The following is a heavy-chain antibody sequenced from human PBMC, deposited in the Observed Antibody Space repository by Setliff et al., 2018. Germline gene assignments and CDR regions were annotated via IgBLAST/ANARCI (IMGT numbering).Heavy chain of an antibody. J-gene: IGHJ6*02. Sequence: PGESLKISCKGSGYSFTNYWIGWVRQMPGKGLEWMGIIYPGDSDTRYSPSFQGQVTISADKSISTAYLQWSSLKASDTAMYYCARLDSDGELTTPNYYYYGMDVRGQGTTVTVSS. CDR2: IYPGDSDT. V-gene: IGHV5-51*01. CDR1: GYSFTNYW. CDR3: ARLDSDGELTTPNYYYYGMDV. D-gene: IGHD1-26*01.